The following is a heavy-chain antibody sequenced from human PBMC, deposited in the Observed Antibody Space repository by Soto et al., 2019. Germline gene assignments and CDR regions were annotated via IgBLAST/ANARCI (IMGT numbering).Heavy chain of an antibody. CDR1: GGSINSGGYY. CDR3: ARGNHFDY. J-gene: IGHJ4*02. CDR2: IYYSGST. V-gene: IGHV4-31*03. Sequence: SETLSLTCTVSGGSINSGGYYWSWIRQHPGKGLEWIGYIYYSGSTYYNPSLKSRVTISVDTSKNQFSLKLSSVTAADTAGYYCARGNHFDYWGQGTLVTVSS.